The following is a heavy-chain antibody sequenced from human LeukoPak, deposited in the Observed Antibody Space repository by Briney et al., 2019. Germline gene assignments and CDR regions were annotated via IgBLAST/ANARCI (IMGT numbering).Heavy chain of an antibody. Sequence: SETLSLTCAVSGGSISSSNWWSWVRQPPGKGLEWIGEIYHSGSTNYNPSLKSRVTISVDKSKNQFPLKLSSVTAADTAVYYCAIPGIAVAGREDRPFDYWGQGTLVTVSS. CDR1: GGSISSSNW. CDR3: AIPGIAVAGREDRPFDY. D-gene: IGHD6-19*01. CDR2: IYHSGST. J-gene: IGHJ4*02. V-gene: IGHV4-4*02.